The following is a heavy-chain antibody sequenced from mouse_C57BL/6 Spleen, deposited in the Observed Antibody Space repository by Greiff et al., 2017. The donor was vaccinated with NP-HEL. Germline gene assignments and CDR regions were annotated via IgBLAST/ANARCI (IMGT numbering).Heavy chain of an antibody. V-gene: IGHV2-9*01. CDR3: AKQRYASGDYYAMDY. Sequence: VQGVESGPGLVAPSQSLSITCTVSGFSLTSYGVDWVRQPPGKGLEWLGVIWGGGSTNYNSALMSRLSISKDNSKSQVFLKMNSLQTDDTAMYYCAKQRYASGDYYAMDYWGQGTSVTVSS. CDR2: IWGGGST. D-gene: IGHD2-14*01. J-gene: IGHJ4*01. CDR1: GFSLTSYG.